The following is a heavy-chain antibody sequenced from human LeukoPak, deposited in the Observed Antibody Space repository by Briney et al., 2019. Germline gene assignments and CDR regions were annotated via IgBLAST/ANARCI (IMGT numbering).Heavy chain of an antibody. CDR1: GGSFSGYY. CDR2: INHSGST. D-gene: IGHD3-22*01. Sequence: SETLALTCAVYGGSFSGYYWSWIRQPPGKGLEWIGEINHSGSTNYNPSLKSRVTISVDTSKNQFSLKLSSVTAADTAVYYCARMLYYYDSSGYYYRGLWFDPWGQGTLVTVSS. CDR3: ARMLYYYDSSGYYYRGLWFDP. V-gene: IGHV4-34*01. J-gene: IGHJ5*02.